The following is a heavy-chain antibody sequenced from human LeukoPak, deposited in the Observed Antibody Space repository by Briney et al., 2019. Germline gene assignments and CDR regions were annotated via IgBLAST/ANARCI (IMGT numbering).Heavy chain of an antibody. CDR3: ARGFIRGYGKPGYCSGGSCYDEYFQH. J-gene: IGHJ1*01. CDR1: GFAVSSNH. CDR2: IFNGGST. V-gene: IGHV3-53*01. D-gene: IGHD2-15*01. Sequence: GGSLRLSCAASGFAVSSNHMNWVRQAPGKGLEWVSVIFNGGSTYYADSVKGRFTISRDNSKNTLYLQMNSLRAEDTAVYYCARGFIRGYGKPGYCSGGSCYDEYFQHWGQGTLVTVSS.